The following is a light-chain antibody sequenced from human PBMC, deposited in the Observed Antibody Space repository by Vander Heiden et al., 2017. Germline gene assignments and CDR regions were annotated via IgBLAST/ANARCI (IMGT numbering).Light chain of an antibody. Sequence: DIQMTQSPSSLSASAGDRVTITCQASQDISNYLNWYQQKPGKAPKLLIYDASNLETGVPSRFSGSGSGTDFTFTISSLQPEDIATYYCQQYDNLPPFFGPGTKVDIK. J-gene: IGKJ3*01. V-gene: IGKV1-33*01. CDR1: QDISNY. CDR3: QQYDNLPPF. CDR2: DAS.